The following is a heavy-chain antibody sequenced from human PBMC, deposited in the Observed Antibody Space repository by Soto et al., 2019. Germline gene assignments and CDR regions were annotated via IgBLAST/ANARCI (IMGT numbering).Heavy chain of an antibody. CDR2: ISYDGSNK. D-gene: IGHD1-20*01. J-gene: IGHJ6*03. CDR3: AKGYIPRDYYYMDV. Sequence: GGSLRLSCAASGFTFSSYGMHWVRQAPGKGLEWVAVISYDGSNKYYADSVKGRFTISRDNSKNTLYLQMNSLRAEDTAVYYCAKGYIPRDYYYMDVWGKGTTVTVSS. V-gene: IGHV3-30*18. CDR1: GFTFSSYG.